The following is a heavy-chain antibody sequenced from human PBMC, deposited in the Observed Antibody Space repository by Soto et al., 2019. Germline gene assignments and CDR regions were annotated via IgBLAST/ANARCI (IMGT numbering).Heavy chain of an antibody. V-gene: IGHV3-30-3*01. D-gene: IGHD3-10*01. CDR2: ISYDGSNK. Sequence: QVQLVESGGGVVQPGRSLRLSCAASGFTFSSYAMHWVRQAPGKGLEWVAVISYDGSNKYYADSVKGRFTISRDNSKNTLYLQMNSLRAEDTAVYYCARDPYYYGSGSYYKGTWFDYWGQGTLVTVSS. J-gene: IGHJ4*01. CDR1: GFTFSSYA. CDR3: ARDPYYYGSGSYYKGTWFDY.